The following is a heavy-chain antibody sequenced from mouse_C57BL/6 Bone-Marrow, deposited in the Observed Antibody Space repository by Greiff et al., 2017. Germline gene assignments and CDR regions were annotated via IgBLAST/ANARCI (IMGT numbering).Heavy chain of an antibody. CDR2: ILPGSGST. Sequence: QVHVKQSGAELMKPGASVKLSCKATGYTFTGYWIEWVKQRPGHGLEWIGEILPGSGSTNYNEKFKGKATFTADTSSNTAYMQLSRLTTEDSSIYYCARSGLRLRDYYAMDYWGQGTSVTVSS. J-gene: IGHJ4*01. D-gene: IGHD3-2*02. V-gene: IGHV1-9*01. CDR1: GYTFTGYW. CDR3: ARSGLRLRDYYAMDY.